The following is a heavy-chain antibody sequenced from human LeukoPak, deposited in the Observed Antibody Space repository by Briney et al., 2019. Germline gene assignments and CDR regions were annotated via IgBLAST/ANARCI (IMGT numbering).Heavy chain of an antibody. CDR3: AREGGNWFDL. V-gene: IGHV1-18*01. Sequence: ASVKVSCKASGYTFSSYGISWVRQAPGQGLERMGWISAYNGNTNYAQKLQGRVTMTTDTSTSTAYMELRSLRADDSAVYYCAREGGNWFDLWGQGTLITVSS. J-gene: IGHJ5*02. CDR1: GYTFSSYG. D-gene: IGHD3-16*01. CDR2: ISAYNGNT.